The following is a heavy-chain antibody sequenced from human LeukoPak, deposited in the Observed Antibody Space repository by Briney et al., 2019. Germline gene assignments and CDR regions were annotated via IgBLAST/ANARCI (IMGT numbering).Heavy chain of an antibody. J-gene: IGHJ4*02. Sequence: PGGSLRLSCAASGFTFSSYWMSWVRQAPGKGLEWVANIKQDGSEKYYVDSVKGRFTISRDNAKNSLYLQMNSLRAEDTAVYYCARDSSPRLGKSFDYWGQGTLVTVSS. CDR2: IKQDGSEK. CDR1: GFTFSSYW. V-gene: IGHV3-7*01. CDR3: ARDSSPRLGKSFDY. D-gene: IGHD7-27*01.